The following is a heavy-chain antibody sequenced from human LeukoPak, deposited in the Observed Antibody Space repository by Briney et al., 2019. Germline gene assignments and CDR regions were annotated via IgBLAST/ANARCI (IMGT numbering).Heavy chain of an antibody. CDR3: ARCGDYHWADAFDI. Sequence: ASVKVSCKASGGTFSSYAISWVRQAPGQGLEWMGGIIPIFGTANYAQKSQGRVTITADESTSTAYMELSSLRSEDTAVYYCARCGDYHWADAFDIWGQGTMVTVSS. D-gene: IGHD4-17*01. J-gene: IGHJ3*02. CDR2: IIPIFGTA. V-gene: IGHV1-69*13. CDR1: GGTFSSYA.